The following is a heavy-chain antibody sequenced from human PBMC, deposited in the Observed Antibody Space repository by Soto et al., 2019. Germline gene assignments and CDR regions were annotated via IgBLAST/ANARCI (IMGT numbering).Heavy chain of an antibody. D-gene: IGHD4-17*01. CDR3: AREEGPTSDYDYYYYYMDV. CDR1: GYTFTSYG. J-gene: IGHJ6*03. CDR2: ISAYNGNT. V-gene: IGHV1-18*01. Sequence: ASVKVSSKASGYTFTSYGISWVRQAPGQGLEWMGWISAYNGNTNNAQKLKGRVTMTTDTSTSTAYMELRSLRSDDTAVYYCAREEGPTSDYDYYYYYMDVWGKGTTVTVSS.